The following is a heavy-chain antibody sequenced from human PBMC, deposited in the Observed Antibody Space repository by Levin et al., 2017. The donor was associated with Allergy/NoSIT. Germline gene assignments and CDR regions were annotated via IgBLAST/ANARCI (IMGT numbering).Heavy chain of an antibody. Sequence: GGSLRLSCAASGFAFSTYTMNWVRQAPGKGLEWISNISSGSTTIDYAAPVKGRSTTSNDNARDSLFLPMTSLSDDATAVYFGARMRRNILHAFDVWGQGTMVTVSS. V-gene: IGHV3-48*02. D-gene: IGHD2/OR15-2a*01. J-gene: IGHJ3*01. CDR1: GFAFSTYT. CDR3: ARMRRNILHAFDV. CDR2: ISSGSTTI.